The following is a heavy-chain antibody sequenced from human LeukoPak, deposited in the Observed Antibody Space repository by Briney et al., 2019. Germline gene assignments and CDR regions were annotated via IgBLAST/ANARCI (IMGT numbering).Heavy chain of an antibody. D-gene: IGHD3-3*01. V-gene: IGHV1-18*01. CDR1: GYTFTTYG. CDR2: ISAYNGKT. CDR3: ARARRSGQETYYYYMDV. Sequence: ASVKVSCKASGYTFTTYGISWVRQAPGQGLEWMGWISAYNGKTNYAQKLKGIVTMTTDTSTSTAYMELRSLRSDDTAVYYCARARRSGQETYYYYMDVWGKGTTVTVSS. J-gene: IGHJ6*03.